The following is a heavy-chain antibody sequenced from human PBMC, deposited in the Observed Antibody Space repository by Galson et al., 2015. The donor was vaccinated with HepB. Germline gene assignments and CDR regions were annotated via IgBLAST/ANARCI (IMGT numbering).Heavy chain of an antibody. V-gene: IGHV3-30*18. Sequence: SLRLSCAASGFTFSSYGMHWVRQAPGKGLEWVAVISYDGSNKYYADSVKGRFTISRDNSKNTLYLQMNSLRAEDTAVYYCAKGHSEDYDFWSGYSGDAFDIWGQGTMVTVSS. CDR3: AKGHSEDYDFWSGYSGDAFDI. J-gene: IGHJ3*02. CDR1: GFTFSSYG. D-gene: IGHD3-3*01. CDR2: ISYDGSNK.